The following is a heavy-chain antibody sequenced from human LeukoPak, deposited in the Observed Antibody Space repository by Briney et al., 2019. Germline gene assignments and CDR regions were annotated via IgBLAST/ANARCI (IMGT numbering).Heavy chain of an antibody. CDR3: ASLPAGGAFDI. D-gene: IGHD1-14*01. CDR2: IYSGGST. V-gene: IGHV3-66*01. J-gene: IGHJ3*02. CDR1: GFTFSDYY. Sequence: GGSLRLSCAASGFTFSDYYMSWVRQAPGKGLEWVSVIYSGGSTYYADSVKGRFTISRDNSKNTLYLQMNSLRAEDTAVYYCASLPAGGAFDIWGQGTMVTVSS.